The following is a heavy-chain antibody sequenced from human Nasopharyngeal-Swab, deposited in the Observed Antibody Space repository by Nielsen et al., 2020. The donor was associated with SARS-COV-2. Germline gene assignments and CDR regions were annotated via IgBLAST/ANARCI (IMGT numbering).Heavy chain of an antibody. CDR2: INHDGDT. CDR3: ASLVGGSRSSSFYHYYGMDV. V-gene: IGHV4-34*01. CDR1: GGSLSGDY. Sequence: GSLRLSCAVDGGSLSGDYWRWIRQPPGKGQEWIGEINHDGDTNYNRSLKSRVTISVNTSKNQFSLKLNSVTAADTAVYYCASLVGGSRSSSFYHYYGMDVWGQGTTVTVSS. D-gene: IGHD3-10*01. J-gene: IGHJ6*02.